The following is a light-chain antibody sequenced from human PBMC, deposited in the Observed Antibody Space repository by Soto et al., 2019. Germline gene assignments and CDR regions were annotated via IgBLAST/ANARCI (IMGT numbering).Light chain of an antibody. J-gene: IGKJ1*01. Sequence: MTQSPATLSVSPGERATLSCRASQSVGINVAWYQQKPGQAPRLLIYGASSRATGVPARFSGSGSGTEFTLTITSLQSEDSAVYFCQQYNNWPRTFGQGTKVDIK. CDR2: GAS. V-gene: IGKV3-15*01. CDR3: QQYNNWPRT. CDR1: QSVGIN.